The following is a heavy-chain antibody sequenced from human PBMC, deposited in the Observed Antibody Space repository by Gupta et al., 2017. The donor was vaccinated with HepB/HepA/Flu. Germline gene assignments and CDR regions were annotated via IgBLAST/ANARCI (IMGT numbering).Heavy chain of an antibody. CDR1: GFTFSTYG. V-gene: IGHV3-23*01. J-gene: IGHJ5*02. Sequence: EVQLLESGGGLVQPGGSLRLSCITSGFTFSTYGMSWVRQAPGKGLEWVSVIGGSGINTNYADSVKGRFTISGDNSKSTLYLQMNSLRAEDTAVYYCAKDGRSAAAQGSGGTHSAWFDPWGQGTLVTVSS. CDR3: AKDGRSAAAQGSGGTHSAWFDP. D-gene: IGHD2-15*01. CDR2: IGGSGINT.